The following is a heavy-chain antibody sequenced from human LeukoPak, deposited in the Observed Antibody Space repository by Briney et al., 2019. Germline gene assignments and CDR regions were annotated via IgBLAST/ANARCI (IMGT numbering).Heavy chain of an antibody. V-gene: IGHV4-30-4*01. Sequence: SETLSLTCTVSGGSISSGGYYWSWIRQPPGRGLEWIGYIYYSGSTYYNPSLKSRVTISVDTSKNQFSLKLSSVTAADTAVYYCARERGLVRDFDYWGQGTLVTVSS. D-gene: IGHD3-10*01. J-gene: IGHJ4*02. CDR3: ARERGLVRDFDY. CDR2: IYYSGST. CDR1: GGSISSGGYY.